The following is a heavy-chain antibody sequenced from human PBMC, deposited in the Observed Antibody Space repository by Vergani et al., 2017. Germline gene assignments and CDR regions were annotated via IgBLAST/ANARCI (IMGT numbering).Heavy chain of an antibody. V-gene: IGHV3-48*03. Sequence: EVQLVESGGGLVQPGGSLRLSCAASGFTFSSYEMNWVRQAPGKGLEWVSYISSSGSTIYYADSVKGRFTISRDNAKNSLYLQMNSLRAEDTAVYYCTRGEMATKGHFDYWGQGTLVTVSS. CDR1: GFTFSSYE. CDR2: ISSSGSTI. CDR3: TRGEMATKGHFDY. D-gene: IGHD5-24*01. J-gene: IGHJ4*02.